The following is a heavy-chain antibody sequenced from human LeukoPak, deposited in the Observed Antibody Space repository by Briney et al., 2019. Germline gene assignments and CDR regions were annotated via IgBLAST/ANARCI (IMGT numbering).Heavy chain of an antibody. CDR1: GYTFTSYG. Sequence: ASVKVSCKASGYTFTSYGISWVRQAPEQGLEWMGWISAYNGNTNYAQKLQGRVTMTTDTSTSTAYMELRSLRSDDTAVYYCARDRRGYSYGSYYFDYWGQGTLVTVSS. J-gene: IGHJ4*02. V-gene: IGHV1-18*04. CDR2: ISAYNGNT. D-gene: IGHD5-18*01. CDR3: ARDRRGYSYGSYYFDY.